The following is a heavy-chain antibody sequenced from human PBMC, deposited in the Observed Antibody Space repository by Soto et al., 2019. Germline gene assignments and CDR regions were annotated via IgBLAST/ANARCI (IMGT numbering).Heavy chain of an antibody. D-gene: IGHD3-22*01. CDR3: TTVGSSGYYVVY. Sequence: GGSLRLSCAASGFTFSNAWMNWVRQAPGKGLEWVGRIKSKTDGRTTDYAAPVKGRFTISRDDSKNTLYLQMNSLKTEDTAVYYCTTVGSSGYYVVYWGQGTLVTVSS. CDR2: IKSKTDGRTT. V-gene: IGHV3-15*07. CDR1: GFTFSNAW. J-gene: IGHJ4*02.